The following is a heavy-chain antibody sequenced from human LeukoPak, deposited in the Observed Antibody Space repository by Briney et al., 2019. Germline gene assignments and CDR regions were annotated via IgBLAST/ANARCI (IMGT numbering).Heavy chain of an antibody. Sequence: GGSLRLSCAASGFTFSSYWMSWVRQAPGKGLEWVANIKQDGSEKYYVDSVKGRFTISRDNSKNTLYLQMNSLRAEDTAVYYCARDSRPDHSSSGPLDPWGQGTLVTVSS. D-gene: IGHD6-13*01. J-gene: IGHJ5*02. CDR1: GFTFSSYW. CDR3: ARDSRPDHSSSGPLDP. V-gene: IGHV3-7*01. CDR2: IKQDGSEK.